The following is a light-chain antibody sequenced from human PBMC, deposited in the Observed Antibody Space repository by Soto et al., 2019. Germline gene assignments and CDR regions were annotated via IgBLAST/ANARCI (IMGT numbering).Light chain of an antibody. V-gene: IGKV1-5*03. CDR2: KAS. CDR3: QQYNSYWSWT. J-gene: IGKJ1*01. CDR1: QSISSW. Sequence: DIQMTQSPSTLSASVGDRVTITCRASQSISSWLAWYQQKPGKAPKPLIYKASSLESGVPSRFSGSGSGTEFTLTISSLQPDDFATYYCQQYNSYWSWTFGQGTKVEIK.